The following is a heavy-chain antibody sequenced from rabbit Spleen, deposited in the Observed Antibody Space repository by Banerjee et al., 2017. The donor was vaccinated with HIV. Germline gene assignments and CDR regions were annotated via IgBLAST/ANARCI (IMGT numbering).Heavy chain of an antibody. J-gene: IGHJ3*01. CDR1: GFSFSTSYD. V-gene: IGHV1S40*01. CDR3: ARDGAGGSYFAL. Sequence: QQLVESGGGLVKPGASLTLTCTASGFSFSTSYDMCWVRQAPGKGLEWIGCIYTGNGKTYYAGWAKGRFTISKASSTTVTLQMTSLTAADTASYFCARDGAGGSYFALWGQGTLVTVS. CDR2: IYTGNGKT. D-gene: IGHD8-1*01.